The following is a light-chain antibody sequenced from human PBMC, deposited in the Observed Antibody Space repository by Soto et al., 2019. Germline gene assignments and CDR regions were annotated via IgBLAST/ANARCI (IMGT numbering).Light chain of an antibody. Sequence: EIVLTQSPATLSLSPGERATLSCRASQSVSSYLAWYQQKPGQAPRLLIYDASNMATGIPARFSGSGSGTDFPLTISSLEPDDFAVYYCQQRSDWPSTFGGGTKVQIK. CDR2: DAS. J-gene: IGKJ4*01. CDR3: QQRSDWPST. V-gene: IGKV3-11*01. CDR1: QSVSSY.